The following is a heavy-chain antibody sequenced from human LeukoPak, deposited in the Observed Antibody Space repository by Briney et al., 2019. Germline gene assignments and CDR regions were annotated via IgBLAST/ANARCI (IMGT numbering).Heavy chain of an antibody. CDR2: IYHSGST. J-gene: IGHJ3*01. V-gene: IGHV4-30-2*01. Sequence: SETLSLTCTVSGGSISSGGYYWSWIRQPPGKGLEWIGYIYHSGSTYYNPSLKSRVTISVDRSKNQFSLKLSSVTAADTAVYYCARDHGETIFWGQGTMVTVSS. D-gene: IGHD3-10*01. CDR1: GGSISSGGYY. CDR3: ARDHGETIF.